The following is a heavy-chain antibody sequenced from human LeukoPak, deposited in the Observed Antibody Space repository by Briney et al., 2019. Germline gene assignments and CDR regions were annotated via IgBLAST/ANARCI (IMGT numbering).Heavy chain of an antibody. Sequence: SETLSLTCSVSTGSLSTYWWNWIRQPPGKGLEWIGFIHYTGGTLYNPSLKSRVTLSVDVSKSQFSLSLTSATTADTAVYYCARTGSPGSFSDYWGQGTLVTVSS. J-gene: IGHJ4*02. CDR2: IHYTGGT. D-gene: IGHD3-10*01. CDR1: TGSLSTYW. CDR3: ARTGSPGSFSDY. V-gene: IGHV4-59*01.